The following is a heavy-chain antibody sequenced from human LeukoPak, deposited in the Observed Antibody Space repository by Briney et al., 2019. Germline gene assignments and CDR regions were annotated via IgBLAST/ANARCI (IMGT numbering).Heavy chain of an antibody. J-gene: IGHJ4*02. CDR1: GGTFSSYA. CDR2: IIPIFGTA. CDR3: ARENYDSTGYWAFDS. D-gene: IGHD3-22*01. V-gene: IGHV1-69*05. Sequence: SVKVSCKASGGTFSSYAISWVRQAPGQGLEWMGGIIPIFGTANYAQKFQGRVTITTDESTSTAYMELSSLRSEDTAVYYCARENYDSTGYWAFDSWGQGTLVTVSS.